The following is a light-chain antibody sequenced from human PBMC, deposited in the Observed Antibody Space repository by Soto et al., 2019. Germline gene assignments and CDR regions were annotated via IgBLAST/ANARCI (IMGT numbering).Light chain of an antibody. V-gene: IGKV1-5*01. CDR3: QQLESYPST. Sequence: DIHMAQAPSTLSASLRGVVTITCRASQSITNWLAWYQQKPGKAPRLLIYDASSLESWVPSRFSGSGSGTEFTLTISSLQPEDFATYYCQQLESYPSTFGGGTKV. CDR2: DAS. J-gene: IGKJ4*01. CDR1: QSITNW.